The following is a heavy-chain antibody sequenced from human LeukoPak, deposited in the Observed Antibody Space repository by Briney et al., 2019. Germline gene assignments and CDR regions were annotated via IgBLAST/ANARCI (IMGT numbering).Heavy chain of an antibody. J-gene: IGHJ6*03. D-gene: IGHD2-2*01. CDR1: GFAFSGYG. V-gene: IGHV3-30*02. CDR3: AKAIVVVPPEDYMDV. CDR2: IHYDGSKK. Sequence: GGSLRLSCAASGFAFSGYGVYYVRQAPGKGLEWVAFIHYDGSKKYYADSVKGRFTISRDNSKNTLYLQMNSLRAEDTAVYYCAKAIVVVPPEDYMDVWGKGTTVTVSS.